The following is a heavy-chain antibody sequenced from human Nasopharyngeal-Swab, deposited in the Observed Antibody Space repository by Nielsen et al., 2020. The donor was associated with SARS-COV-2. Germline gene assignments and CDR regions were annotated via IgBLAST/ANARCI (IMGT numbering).Heavy chain of an antibody. J-gene: IGHJ4*02. CDR3: ARDPRGPDY. D-gene: IGHD6-25*01. Sequence: WVRQAPGQGLEWMGWISAYNGRTYYAQKFQGRVTMTTDTSTSTAYTDLRSLRSDDTAVYYCARDPRGPDYWGQGTLVTVSS. V-gene: IGHV1-18*01. CDR2: ISAYNGRT.